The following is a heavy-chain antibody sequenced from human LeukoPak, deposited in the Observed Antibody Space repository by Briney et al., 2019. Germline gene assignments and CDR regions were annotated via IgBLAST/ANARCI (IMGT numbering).Heavy chain of an antibody. J-gene: IGHJ3*02. D-gene: IGHD2-2*01. Sequence: GGSLRLSCAASGFTFSSYSMNWVRQAPGEGLEWVSSISSSGSFIYYADSVRGRFTISRDNARNSLFLQMNSLRAEDTAVYYCARDLRYCSSASCSENGAFDIWGQGTMVTVSS. CDR3: ARDLRYCSSASCSENGAFDI. V-gene: IGHV3-21*01. CDR1: GFTFSSYS. CDR2: ISSSGSFI.